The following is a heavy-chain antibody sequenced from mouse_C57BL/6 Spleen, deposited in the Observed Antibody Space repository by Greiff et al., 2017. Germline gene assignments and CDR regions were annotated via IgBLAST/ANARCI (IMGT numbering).Heavy chain of an antibody. CDR2: IDPSDSET. J-gene: IGHJ4*01. V-gene: IGHV1-52*01. D-gene: IGHD2-3*01. Sequence: QVHVKQPGAELVRPGSSVKLSCKASGYTFTSYWMHWVKQRPIQGLEWIGNIDPSDSETHYNQKFKDKATLTVDKSSSTAYMQLSSLTSEDSAVYYCAREGDYDGYSSYYYAMDYWGQGTSVTVSS. CDR3: AREGDYDGYSSYYYAMDY. CDR1: GYTFTSYW.